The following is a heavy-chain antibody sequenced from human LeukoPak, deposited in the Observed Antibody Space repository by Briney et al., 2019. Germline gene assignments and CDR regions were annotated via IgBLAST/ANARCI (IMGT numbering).Heavy chain of an antibody. J-gene: IGHJ6*02. V-gene: IGHV3-30-3*01. CDR3: AREPHYYYGMDV. CDR1: GFTFSSYA. CDR2: ISYDGSNK. Sequence: GGSLRLSCAASGFTFSSYAMHWVRQAPGKGLEWVAVISYDGSNKYYADSVKGRFTISRDNSKNTLYLQMNSLRAEDTAVYYCAREPHYYYGMDVWAKGPRSPSP.